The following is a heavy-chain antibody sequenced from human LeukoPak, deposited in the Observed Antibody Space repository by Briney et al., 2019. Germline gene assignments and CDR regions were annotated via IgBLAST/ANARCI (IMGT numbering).Heavy chain of an antibody. D-gene: IGHD5-12*01. CDR1: GFTFSSYS. J-gene: IGHJ4*02. V-gene: IGHV3-23*01. CDR3: AKGPDRLRPFDY. Sequence: GGSLRLSCAASGFTFSSYSMNWVRQAPGKGLEWVSAISGSGGSTYYADSVEGRFTISRDNSKNTLYLQMNSLRAEDTAVYYCAKGPDRLRPFDYWGQGTLVTVSS. CDR2: ISGSGGST.